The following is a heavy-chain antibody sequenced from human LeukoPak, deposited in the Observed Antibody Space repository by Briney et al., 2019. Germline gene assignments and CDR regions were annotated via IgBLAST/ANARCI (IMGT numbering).Heavy chain of an antibody. J-gene: IGHJ3*02. Sequence: SETLSLTCSVSGGSINSDYWNWIRQPPGKGLEWIGYMYYYGGTNYNPSLKSRVTISIDKPKKQFSLKLISVTAADTAIYYCARVGGMTTVNNAAFDIWGQGTMVTVSS. V-gene: IGHV4-59*01. D-gene: IGHD4-11*01. CDR1: GGSINSDY. CDR2: MYYYGGT. CDR3: ARVGGMTTVNNAAFDI.